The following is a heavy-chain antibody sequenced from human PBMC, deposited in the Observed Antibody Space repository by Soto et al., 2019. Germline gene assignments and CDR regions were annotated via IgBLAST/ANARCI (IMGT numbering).Heavy chain of an antibody. V-gene: IGHV3-30*18. D-gene: IGHD6-19*01. CDR3: AKDLHSSGWYGY. J-gene: IGHJ4*02. Sequence: GGSLRLSCAASGFTFSSYGMHWVRQAPGKGLEWVAVISYDGSNKYYADSVKGRFTISRDNSKNTLYLQMNSLRAEDTAVYYCAKDLHSSGWYGYWGQGTLVTVSS. CDR1: GFTFSSYG. CDR2: ISYDGSNK.